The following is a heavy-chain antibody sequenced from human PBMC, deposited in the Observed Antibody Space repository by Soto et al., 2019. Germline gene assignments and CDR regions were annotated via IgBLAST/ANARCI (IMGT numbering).Heavy chain of an antibody. J-gene: IGHJ3*02. CDR2: IIPIFGTA. D-gene: IGHD6-19*01. Sequence: GASVKVSCKASGGTFSSYAISWVRQAPGQGLEWMGGIIPIFGTANYAQKFQGRVTITADESTSTAYMELSSLRSEDTAVYYCARDNRGAVASDAFDIWGQGTMVTVSS. CDR3: ARDNRGAVASDAFDI. CDR1: GGTFSSYA. V-gene: IGHV1-69*13.